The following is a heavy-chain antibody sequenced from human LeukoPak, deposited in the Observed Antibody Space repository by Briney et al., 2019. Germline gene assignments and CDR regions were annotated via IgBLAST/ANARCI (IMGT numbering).Heavy chain of an antibody. D-gene: IGHD3-16*01. CDR1: GFTFSTYW. J-gene: IGHJ3*02. V-gene: IGHV3-74*01. CDR3: ARSVNVGFHI. Sequence: GGSLRLSCAVSGFTFSTYWMHWVRQAPGKGLVWVSRINSDGSSTTYADSVKGRFTISRDNAKNTLYLQMNSLRAEDTAVYYCARSVNVGFHIWGQGTMVTVSS. CDR2: INSDGSST.